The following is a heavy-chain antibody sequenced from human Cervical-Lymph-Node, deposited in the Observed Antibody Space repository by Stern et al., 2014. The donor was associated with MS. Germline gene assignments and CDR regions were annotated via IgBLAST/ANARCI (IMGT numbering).Heavy chain of an antibody. CDR3: ARSLPEDISPIVVALDN. CDR1: GYTFTRYY. J-gene: IGHJ4*02. CDR2: INPSGGQT. Sequence: QMQLVQSGAEVKKPGASVKISCTASGYTFTRYYMHWVRQAPGRGLEWMGVINPSGGQTTYAQKFQGRVTVTGDTSTSTVYMELSSLRSEDTAVFYCARSLPEDISPIVVALDNWGQGTQVTVS. D-gene: IGHD3-22*01. V-gene: IGHV1-46*01.